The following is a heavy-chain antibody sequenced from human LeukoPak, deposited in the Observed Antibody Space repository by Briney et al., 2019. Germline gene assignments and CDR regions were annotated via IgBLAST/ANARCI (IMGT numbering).Heavy chain of an antibody. V-gene: IGHV5-51*01. CDR2: NYPGDSDT. Sequence: GESLKTSRNSSGYGLRNYWLARVRQMPGQGPEWMGINYPGDSDTRYSPSFQGQVTISADKSISTAYLQWSSLRASDTAMYYCARHGVYYYGSGSPFDYWGQGTLVTVSS. J-gene: IGHJ4*02. CDR1: GYGLRNYW. CDR3: ARHGVYYYGSGSPFDY. D-gene: IGHD3-10*01.